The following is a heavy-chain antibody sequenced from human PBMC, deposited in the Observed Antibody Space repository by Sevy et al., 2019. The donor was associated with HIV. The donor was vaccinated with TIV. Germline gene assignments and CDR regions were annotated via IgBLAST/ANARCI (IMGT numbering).Heavy chain of an antibody. D-gene: IGHD3-22*01. CDR2: IKQDGNEK. Sequence: GGSLRLSCVASGFNLSPYWMTWVRQAPGKGLEWLANIKQDGNEKYYVDSVKGRFTVSRDNAKNALYLQMYSLRVEDTAVYSCASNTYHYDSNTYYPVYWGQGTRVTVSS. J-gene: IGHJ4*02. V-gene: IGHV3-7*01. CDR3: ASNTYHYDSNTYYPVY. CDR1: GFNLSPYW.